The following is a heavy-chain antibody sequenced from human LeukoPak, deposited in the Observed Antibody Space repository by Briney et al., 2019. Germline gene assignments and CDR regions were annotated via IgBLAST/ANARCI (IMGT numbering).Heavy chain of an antibody. CDR1: GCTVSSNY. Sequence: GGSLRLSCAASGCTVSSNYMSWVRQAPGKGLEWVSGIYSGGSTYYADSVKGRFTISRDNSKNTLYLQMNSLRAEDTAVYYCARAPASIVGATNHPDYWGQGTLVTVSS. CDR3: ARAPASIVGATNHPDY. D-gene: IGHD1-26*01. CDR2: IYSGGST. J-gene: IGHJ4*02. V-gene: IGHV3-53*01.